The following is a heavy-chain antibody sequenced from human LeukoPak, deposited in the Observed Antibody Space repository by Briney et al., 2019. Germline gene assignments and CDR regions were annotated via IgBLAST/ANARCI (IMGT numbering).Heavy chain of an antibody. D-gene: IGHD3-10*01. V-gene: IGHV1-18*01. Sequence: ASVKVSCKASGYTFTSYGISWVRQAPGQGLEWMGWISAYNGNTNYAQKLQGRVTMTTDTSTSTAYMELRSLRSDDTAVYYCARERDITMVRGSPLDAFDIWGQGTMVTVSS. CDR2: ISAYNGNT. CDR3: ARERDITMVRGSPLDAFDI. J-gene: IGHJ3*02. CDR1: GYTFTSYG.